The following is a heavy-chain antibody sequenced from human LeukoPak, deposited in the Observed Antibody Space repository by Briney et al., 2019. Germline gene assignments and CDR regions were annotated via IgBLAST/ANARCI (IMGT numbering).Heavy chain of an antibody. CDR1: GFTFSSYS. J-gene: IGHJ4*02. CDR3: ARIPQQLVRGGGFDY. D-gene: IGHD6-13*01. Sequence: PGGSLRLSCAASGFTFSSYSMNWVRQAPGKGLEWVSSISSSSSYIYYADSVKGRFTISRDNAKNSLYLQMNSLRAEDTAVYYCARIPQQLVRGGGFDYWGQGTLVTVSS. CDR2: ISSSSSYI. V-gene: IGHV3-21*01.